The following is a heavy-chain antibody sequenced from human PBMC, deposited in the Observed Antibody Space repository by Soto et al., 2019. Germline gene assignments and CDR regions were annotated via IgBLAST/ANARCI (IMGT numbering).Heavy chain of an antibody. Sequence: GASVKVSCKASGYTFTSYAMHWVRQAPGQRLEWMGWINAGNGNTKYSQKFQGRVTITRDTSASTAYMELSSLRSEDTAVYYCARAPSYSSSWYPYNWFDPWGQGTLVTVSS. D-gene: IGHD6-13*01. CDR1: GYTFTSYA. J-gene: IGHJ5*02. CDR2: INAGNGNT. CDR3: ARAPSYSSSWYPYNWFDP. V-gene: IGHV1-3*01.